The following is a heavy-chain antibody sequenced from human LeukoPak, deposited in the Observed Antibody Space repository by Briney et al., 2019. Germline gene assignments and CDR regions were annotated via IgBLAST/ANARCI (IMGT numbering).Heavy chain of an antibody. CDR2: IDPEDGET. J-gene: IGHJ4*02. CDR3: APHLPVHRSGWYTHLPVDY. Sequence: ASVKVSCKVSGYTLTELSMHWVRQAPGKGLEWMGGIDPEDGETIYAQLFQGRVTMTEDTFKDPAYMELSVPGSDTTAVYYRAPHLPVHRSGWYTHLPVDYWGQGALVTVSS. CDR1: GYTLTELS. V-gene: IGHV1-24*01. D-gene: IGHD6-19*01.